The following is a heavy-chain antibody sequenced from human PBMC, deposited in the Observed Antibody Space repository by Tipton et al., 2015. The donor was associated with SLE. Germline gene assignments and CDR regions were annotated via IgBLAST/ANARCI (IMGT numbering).Heavy chain of an antibody. CDR3: ARGSGSYLYHYGMDV. V-gene: IGHV4-59*12. J-gene: IGHJ6*02. D-gene: IGHD3-10*01. CDR2: IYYSGST. Sequence: TLSLTCIVSGGSISSYYWSWIRQPPGKGLEWIGYIYYSGSTNYNPSLKSRLTISVDTSKNHFSLKLSSVTAADTAVYYCARGSGSYLYHYGMDVWGLGTTVTVSS. CDR1: GGSISSYY.